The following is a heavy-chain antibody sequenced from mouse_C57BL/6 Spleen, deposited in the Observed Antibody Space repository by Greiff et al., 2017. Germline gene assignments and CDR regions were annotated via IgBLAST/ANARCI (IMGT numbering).Heavy chain of an antibody. V-gene: IGHV1-77*01. D-gene: IGHD1-1*01. CDR1: GYTFTDYY. J-gene: IGHJ2*01. CDR3: ARRITTVVATWGNYFDY. Sequence: VQLQQSGAELVKPGASVKISCKASGYTFTDYYINWVKQRPGQGLEWIGKIGPGSGSTYYNEKFKGKATLTADKSSSTAYMQLSSLTSEDSAVYFCARRITTVVATWGNYFDYWGQGTTLTVSS. CDR2: IGPGSGST.